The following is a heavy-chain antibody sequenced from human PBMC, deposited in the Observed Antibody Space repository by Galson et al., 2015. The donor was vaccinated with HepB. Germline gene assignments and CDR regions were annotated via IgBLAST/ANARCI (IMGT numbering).Heavy chain of an antibody. Sequence: SGGTFSSYSIVWVRRAPGQGLEWMGWISTYNGNTNYAQNLQGRVTMTRDTSTTTAYMELRSLRSDDTAVYYCARDGRDGYNYNFDYWGQGTVVTVSS. V-gene: IGHV1-18*04. CDR1: GGTFSSYS. J-gene: IGHJ4*02. D-gene: IGHD5-24*01. CDR3: ARDGRDGYNYNFDY. CDR2: ISTYNGNT.